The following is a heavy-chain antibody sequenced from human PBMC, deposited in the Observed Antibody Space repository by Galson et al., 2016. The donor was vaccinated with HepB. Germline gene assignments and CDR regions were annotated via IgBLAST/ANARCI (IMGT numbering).Heavy chain of an antibody. CDR2: MNPKSGDT. CDR1: GYTFTSYD. J-gene: IGHJ5*02. D-gene: IGHD3-10*01. V-gene: IGHV1-8*01. CDR3: ARVTRGGDRFDP. Sequence: VKVSCKASGYTFTSYDINWVRQATGQGLEWMGWMNPKSGDTGYARNLQGRVTMTRDTSMSAAYMELSSLTSEDTAVYYCARVTRGGDRFDPWGQGTLVTVSS.